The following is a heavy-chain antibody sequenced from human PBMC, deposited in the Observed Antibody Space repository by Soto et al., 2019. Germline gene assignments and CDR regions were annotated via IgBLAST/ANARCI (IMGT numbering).Heavy chain of an antibody. J-gene: IGHJ5*02. CDR2: ISSSSSYI. CDR3: ARSPTPTGFDP. V-gene: IGHV3-21*01. CDR1: GFTFSSYS. Sequence: EVQLVESGGGLVKPGVSLRLSCAASGFTFSSYSMNWVRQAPGKGLEWVSSISSSSSYIYDPDAVKGRLTISRDNAKNSLYLQMNSLRAEDTAVYYCARSPTPTGFDPWGQGTLVTVSS.